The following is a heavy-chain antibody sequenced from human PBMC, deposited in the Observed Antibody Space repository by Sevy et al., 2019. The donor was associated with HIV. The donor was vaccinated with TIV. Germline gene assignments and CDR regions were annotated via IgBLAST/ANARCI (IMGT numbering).Heavy chain of an antibody. CDR1: GFNFNIYG. CDR3: AREGCTRPHDY. V-gene: IGHV3-23*01. D-gene: IGHD2-8*01. Sequence: GGSLRLSCAVSGFNFNIYGMSWVRQAPGKGLEWVSTLSFGCGKINYAYSVKGRFIISRDDSKNTLYLQMNSLRAEDTAVYFCAREGCTRPHDYWGQGTLVTVSS. CDR2: LSFGCGKI. J-gene: IGHJ4*02.